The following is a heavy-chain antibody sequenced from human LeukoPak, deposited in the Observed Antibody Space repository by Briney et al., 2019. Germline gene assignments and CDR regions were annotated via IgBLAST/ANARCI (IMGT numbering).Heavy chain of an antibody. Sequence: ASVKVSCKAPGYTFTSFDFNWVRQALGQGLEWMGGIIPIFGTANYAQKFQGRVTITADESTSTAYMELSSLRSEDTAVYFCARGELEMATIYFDYWGQGTLVTVSS. CDR1: GYTFTSFD. J-gene: IGHJ4*02. V-gene: IGHV1-69*13. CDR2: IIPIFGTA. D-gene: IGHD5-24*01. CDR3: ARGELEMATIYFDY.